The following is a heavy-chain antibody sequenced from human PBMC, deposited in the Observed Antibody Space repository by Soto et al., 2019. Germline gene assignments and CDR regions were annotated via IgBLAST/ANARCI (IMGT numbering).Heavy chain of an antibody. CDR3: ARDWGSGYDLGYYFDY. Sequence: GGSLRLSCAASGFTFSSYGMHWVRQAPGKGLEWVAVIWYDGSNKYYADSVKGRFTISRDNSKNTLYLQMNSLRAEDTAVYYCARDWGSGYDLGYYFDYWGQGTLVTVSS. CDR1: GFTFSSYG. CDR2: IWYDGSNK. V-gene: IGHV3-33*01. D-gene: IGHD5-12*01. J-gene: IGHJ4*02.